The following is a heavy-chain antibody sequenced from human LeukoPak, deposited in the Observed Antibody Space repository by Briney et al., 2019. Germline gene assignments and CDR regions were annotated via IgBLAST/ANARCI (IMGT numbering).Heavy chain of an antibody. CDR2: ISGCGGST. CDR3: AKGIAAAGYYFDY. Sequence: GGSLRLSCAASGFTFSSYAMSWVRKAPGPGLERVSAISGCGGSTYYADSVKGRFTFSRVNSKNALYLQMNSLRAEDTAVYYCAKGIAAAGYYFDYWGQGTLVTVSS. D-gene: IGHD6-13*01. V-gene: IGHV3-23*01. J-gene: IGHJ4*02. CDR1: GFTFSSYA.